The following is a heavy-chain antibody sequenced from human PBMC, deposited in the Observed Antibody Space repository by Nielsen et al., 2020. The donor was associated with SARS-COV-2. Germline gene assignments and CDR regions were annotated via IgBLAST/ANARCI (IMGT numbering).Heavy chain of an antibody. CDR3: AKDIEQWLLVDGYRRFDH. J-gene: IGHJ5*02. CDR2: ISWNSGSI. CDR1: GFTFDDYA. V-gene: IGHV3-9*01. D-gene: IGHD6-19*01. Sequence: SLKISCAASGFTFDDYAMHWVRQAPGKGLEWVSGISWNSGSIGYADSVKGRFTISRDNAKNSLYLQMNSLRAEDTALYYCAKDIEQWLLVDGYRRFDHWGQGTLVTVSS.